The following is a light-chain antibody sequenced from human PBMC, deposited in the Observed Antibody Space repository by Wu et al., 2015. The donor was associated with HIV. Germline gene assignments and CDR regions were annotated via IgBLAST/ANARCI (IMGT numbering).Light chain of an antibody. Sequence: DIQMTQSPYTLSASVGDRVTITCRASQSISSWLAWYQQKPGRAPRLLIYKASSLESGVSSRFSGSGSGTEFSLTISSLQPDDFATYYCQQYNTYSWTFGQGTKVEIK. J-gene: IGKJ1*01. CDR2: KAS. CDR3: QQYNTYSWT. CDR1: QSISSW. V-gene: IGKV1-5*03.